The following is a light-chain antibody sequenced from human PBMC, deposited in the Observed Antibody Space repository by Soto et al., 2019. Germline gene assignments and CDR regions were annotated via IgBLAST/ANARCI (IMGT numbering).Light chain of an antibody. J-gene: IGKJ5*01. CDR2: KAS. Sequence: DIQMTQSPSSVSASVGDRVTITCRASQSISSWLAWYQQKPGKAPKLLIYKASSLESGVPSRFSGSGSGAEFTLTISSLQPEDFAIYYCQQYTQWPITFGQGTRLEIK. V-gene: IGKV1-5*03. CDR3: QQYTQWPIT. CDR1: QSISSW.